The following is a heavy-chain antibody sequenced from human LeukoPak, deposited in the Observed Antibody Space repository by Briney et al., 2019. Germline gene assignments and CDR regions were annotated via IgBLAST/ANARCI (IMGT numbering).Heavy chain of an antibody. Sequence: GGSLRLSCAGSEFTFSNYAMGWVRQAPGEGVEWVSAISGSGGDTFYADSVKGRFTISRDNSKNTLYVQMNSLRAEDTAVYYCAKSASGWYIRDALGVWGQGTTVTVSS. CDR2: ISGSGGDT. CDR1: EFTFSNYA. J-gene: IGHJ6*02. D-gene: IGHD6-19*01. V-gene: IGHV3-23*01. CDR3: AKSASGWYIRDALGV.